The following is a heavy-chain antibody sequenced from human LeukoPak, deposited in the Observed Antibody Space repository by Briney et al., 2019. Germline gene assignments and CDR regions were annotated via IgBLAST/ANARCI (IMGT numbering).Heavy chain of an antibody. CDR1: GFPFPTYA. CDR2: VRVSDGAR. D-gene: IGHD6-19*01. V-gene: IGHV3-23*01. J-gene: IGHJ4*02. Sequence: GGSLRLSCVASGFPFPTYAMMWVRQAPGKGLEWVSSVRVSDGARFYADSVKGRFTTSRDNAKNTLSLQMNSLRAEDTAVYYCAKDLYSSRGSYFDYWGQGTLVTVSS. CDR3: AKDLYSSRGSYFDY.